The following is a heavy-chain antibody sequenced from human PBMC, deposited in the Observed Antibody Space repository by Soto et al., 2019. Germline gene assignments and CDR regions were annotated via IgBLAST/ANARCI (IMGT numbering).Heavy chain of an antibody. CDR2: IHVSGYT. Sequence: HLQRKESGSGLVNPSQPLSLTSTFSVVSITSGSNPWGWTRQPPAKALEGIGNIHVSGYTSFNPSLKGRVSMSVATSKNQFSLELMSVTVADTAVYYCARGGALRPNAHVPLDPWGRGSLVTVSS. CDR1: VVSITSGSNP. CDR3: ARGGALRPNAHVPLDP. J-gene: IGHJ5*02. V-gene: IGHV4-30-2*01. D-gene: IGHD2-2*01.